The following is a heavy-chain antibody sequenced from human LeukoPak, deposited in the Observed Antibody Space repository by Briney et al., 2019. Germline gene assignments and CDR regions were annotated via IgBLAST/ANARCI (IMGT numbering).Heavy chain of an antibody. CDR3: ARDLGQYYDTSDNWFDP. D-gene: IGHD3-22*01. Sequence: PGGSLRLSCAASGFTFSSYEMNRVRQAPGKGLEWVSYISSSGSTIYYADSVKGRFTISRDNAKNSLYLQMNSLRAEDTAVYYCARDLGQYYDTSDNWFDPWGQGTLVTVSS. CDR2: ISSSGSTI. CDR1: GFTFSSYE. V-gene: IGHV3-48*03. J-gene: IGHJ5*02.